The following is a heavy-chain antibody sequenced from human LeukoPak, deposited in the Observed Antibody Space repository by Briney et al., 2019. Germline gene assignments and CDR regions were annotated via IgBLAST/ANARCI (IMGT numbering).Heavy chain of an antibody. CDR2: ISAYNGNT. CDR1: GYTFTSYG. J-gene: IGHJ6*03. CDR3: AREDMVIAVAGRYYMDV. D-gene: IGHD6-19*01. Sequence: GASVKVSCKASGYTFTSYGISWVRQAPGQGLEWMGWISAYNGNTNYAQKLQGRVTMTTDTSTSTAYMELRSLRSDDTAVYYCAREDMVIAVAGRYYMDVWGKGTTVTVSS. V-gene: IGHV1-18*01.